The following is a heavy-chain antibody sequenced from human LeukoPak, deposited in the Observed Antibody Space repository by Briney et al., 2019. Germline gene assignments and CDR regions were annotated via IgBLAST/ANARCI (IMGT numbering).Heavy chain of an antibody. CDR3: ARGLSSGWYYFDY. Sequence: SETLSLTCTVSGSSISNYYWSWIRQPPGKGLEWIGYIYYSGSTRYNPSLKSRVTISVDTSKNLFSLKLGSVTAADTAVYFCARGLSSGWYYFDYWGQGTLGTVSS. CDR2: IYYSGST. D-gene: IGHD6-19*01. CDR1: GSSISNYY. J-gene: IGHJ4*02. V-gene: IGHV4-59*01.